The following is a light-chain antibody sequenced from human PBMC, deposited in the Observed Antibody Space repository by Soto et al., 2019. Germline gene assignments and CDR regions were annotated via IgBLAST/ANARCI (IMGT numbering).Light chain of an antibody. V-gene: IGLV2-14*01. J-gene: IGLJ1*01. Sequence: QSALTQPASVSGSPGQSITISCTGTSSDVGGYNYVSWYQQHPGKAPKLMIYDVSNRPSGVSNRFSGSKSGNTASLTISGLQAEDEADYSCSSYTSSSTLYVLGTGTKVTVI. CDR3: SSYTSSSTLYV. CDR2: DVS. CDR1: SSDVGGYNY.